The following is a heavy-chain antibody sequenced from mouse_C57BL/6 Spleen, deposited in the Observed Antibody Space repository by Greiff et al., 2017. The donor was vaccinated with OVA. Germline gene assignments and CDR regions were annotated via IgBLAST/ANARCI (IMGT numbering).Heavy chain of an antibody. D-gene: IGHD1-1*01. V-gene: IGHV1-64*01. CDR2: IYPNSGNT. J-gene: IGHJ1*03. CDR1: GYTFTSYW. Sequence: QVQLQQPGAELVKPGASVKLSCKASGYTFTSYWMHWVKQRPGQGLEWIGMIYPNSGNTNYNEKFKSKATLTADKSSSTAYMQLSSLTSEDSAVYCCAPYGSSYRYFDVWGTGTTVTVSS. CDR3: APYGSSYRYFDV.